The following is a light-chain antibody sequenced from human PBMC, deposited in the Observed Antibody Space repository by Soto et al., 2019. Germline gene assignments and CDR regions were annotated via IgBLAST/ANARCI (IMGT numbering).Light chain of an antibody. CDR2: AAS. Sequence: AIRMTQSPSSLSASTGDRVTITCRASQGISSYLAWYQQKPGKAPKLLIYAASTLQSGVPSRFSGSGSGTDFTLTISCLQSEDFATYDCQQYYSYPPTTFGGGTKVEIK. CDR1: QGISSY. J-gene: IGKJ4*01. CDR3: QQYYSYPPTT. V-gene: IGKV1-8*01.